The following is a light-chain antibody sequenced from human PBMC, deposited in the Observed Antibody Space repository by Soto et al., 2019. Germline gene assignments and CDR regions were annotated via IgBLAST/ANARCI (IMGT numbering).Light chain of an antibody. CDR3: QTRGTGRV. V-gene: IGLV4-69*01. Sequence: QPVLTQSPSASASLGASVKLTCTLSSGHSSYAIAWHQQQPEKGPRYLMKLNSDGSHSKGDGIPDRFSGSSSGAERYLTISSLQSEDEADYYCQTRGTGRVFGTGTKLTVL. J-gene: IGLJ1*01. CDR1: SGHSSYA. CDR2: LNSDGSH.